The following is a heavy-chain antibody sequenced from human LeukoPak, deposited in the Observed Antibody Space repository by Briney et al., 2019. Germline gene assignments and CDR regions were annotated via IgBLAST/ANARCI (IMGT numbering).Heavy chain of an antibody. CDR1: GGSISSSNW. V-gene: IGHV4-4*02. CDR2: IYHSGST. D-gene: IGHD6-13*01. J-gene: IGHJ4*02. CDR3: ARELAAAGYRKFDY. Sequence: SETLSLTCAVSGGSISSSNWWSWVRQPPGKGLEWIGGIYHSGSTNYNPSLKSRVTISVDKSKNQFSLKLSSVTAADTAVYYCARELAAAGYRKFDYWGQGTLVTVSS.